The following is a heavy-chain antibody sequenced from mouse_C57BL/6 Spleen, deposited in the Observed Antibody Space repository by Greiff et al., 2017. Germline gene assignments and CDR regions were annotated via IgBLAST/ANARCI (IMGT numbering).Heavy chain of an antibody. CDR3: ARAYYGSSYWYFDV. CDR1: GFTFSDYG. V-gene: IGHV5-17*01. Sequence: EVMLVESGGGLVKPGGSLKLSCAASGFTFSDYGMHWVRQAPEKGLEWVAYISSGSSTIYYADTVKGRFTISRDNAKNTLFLQMPSLRSEDTAMYYCARAYYGSSYWYFDVWGTGTTVTVSS. J-gene: IGHJ1*03. CDR2: ISSGSSTI. D-gene: IGHD1-1*01.